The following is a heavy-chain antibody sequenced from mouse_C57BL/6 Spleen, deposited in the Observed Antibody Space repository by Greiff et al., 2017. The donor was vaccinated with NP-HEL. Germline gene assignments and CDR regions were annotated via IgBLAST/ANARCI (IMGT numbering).Heavy chain of an antibody. CDR2: INSDGGST. Sequence: EVQVVESGGGLVQPGESLKLSCESNEYEFPSHDMSWVRKTPEKRLELVAAINSDGGSTYYPDTMERRFIISRDNTKKTLYLQMSSLRSEDTAVYYCARWKNYGSSYDYAMDYWGQGTSVTVSS. D-gene: IGHD1-1*01. CDR1: EYEFPSHD. V-gene: IGHV5-2*01. CDR3: ARWKNYGSSYDYAMDY. J-gene: IGHJ4*01.